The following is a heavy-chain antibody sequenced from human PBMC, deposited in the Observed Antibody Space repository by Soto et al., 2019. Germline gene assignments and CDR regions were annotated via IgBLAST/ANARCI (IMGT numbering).Heavy chain of an antibody. CDR2: ISGSGGST. D-gene: IGHD3-10*01. Sequence: EVQLLESGGGLVQPGGSLRLSCAASGFTFTNYVMNWVRQAPGKGLEWVSGISGSGGSTYYADSVKGRFTISRDNSKSTLYLQMDSLRAEDTALYYCAKKVNSGPGSQYFDYWGQGTLVTVSS. V-gene: IGHV3-23*01. J-gene: IGHJ4*02. CDR1: GFTFTNYV. CDR3: AKKVNSGPGSQYFDY.